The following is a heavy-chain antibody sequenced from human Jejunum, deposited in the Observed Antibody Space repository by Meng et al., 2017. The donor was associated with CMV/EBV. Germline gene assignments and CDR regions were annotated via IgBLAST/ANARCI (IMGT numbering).Heavy chain of an antibody. Sequence: SGFTCSDNYVDWCRRAPGKGLEWVARSRVKVIICPTDHAASVKGRFTISRDDLENSLYLQMNSLKTEDTAVYYCARVSMKGGGFDYWGQGTLVTVSS. D-gene: IGHD3-10*01. J-gene: IGHJ4*02. CDR2: SRVKVIICPT. CDR1: GFTCSDNY. CDR3: ARVSMKGGGFDY. V-gene: IGHV3-72*01.